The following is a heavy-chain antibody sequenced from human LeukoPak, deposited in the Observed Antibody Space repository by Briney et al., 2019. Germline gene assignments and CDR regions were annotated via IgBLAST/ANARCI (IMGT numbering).Heavy chain of an antibody. CDR2: IKTETAGGAT. CDR3: TTNDAFDI. Sequence: PGGSLRLSCAASGFTFSHAWMNWVRQAPGKGLEWVGRIKTETAGGATDYAAPVKGRFAISRDDSKNTVYLQMNSLKSEDSAVYYCTTNDAFDIWSQGTMVTVSS. V-gene: IGHV3-15*01. CDR1: GFTFSHAW. J-gene: IGHJ3*02.